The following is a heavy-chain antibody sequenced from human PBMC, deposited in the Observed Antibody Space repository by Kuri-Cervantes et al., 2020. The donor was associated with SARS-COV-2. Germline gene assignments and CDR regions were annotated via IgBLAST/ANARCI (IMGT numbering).Heavy chain of an antibody. V-gene: IGHV4-61*01. J-gene: IGHJ4*02. CDR2: IYYSGST. D-gene: IGHD3-10*01. CDR3: ARTLDYYGSGTYCFDY. Sequence: GSLRLSCIVSGGSVSSGSHYWSWIRQPPGKGLEWIGYIYYSGSTKYSPSLKSRVTMSVDTSKNQFSLKLNSVTPADTAVYYCARTLDYYGSGTYCFDYWGQGTLVTVSS. CDR1: GGSVSSGSHY.